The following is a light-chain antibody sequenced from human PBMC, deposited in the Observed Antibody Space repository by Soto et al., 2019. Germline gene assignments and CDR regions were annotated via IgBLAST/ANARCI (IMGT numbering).Light chain of an antibody. J-gene: IGLJ1*01. V-gene: IGLV2-14*01. CDR2: EVS. CDR1: NSDAGIYDF. Sequence: QSALTQPASVSGTPGQSITISCTGSNSDAGIYDFVSWYQHHPGRAPKLIVSEVSHRPSGVSNRFSGSKSGNTASLTISGLKSEEEADYYCIAYTSDDVRYVFGTGTKLTVL. CDR3: IAYTSDDVRYV.